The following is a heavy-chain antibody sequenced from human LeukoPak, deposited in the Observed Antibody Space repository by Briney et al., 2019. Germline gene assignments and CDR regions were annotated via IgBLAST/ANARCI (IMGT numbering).Heavy chain of an antibody. CDR1: GGSIRNYY. CDR2: IYYSGST. Sequence: SETLSLTCTVSGGSIRNYYWSWIRQTPGKGLEWIGYIYYSGSTNYNPSLKSRLSISVDTSKNQFSLKLSSVTAADTAVYYCAREVSSDYGDPGDAFDIWGQGTMVTVSS. V-gene: IGHV4-59*12. J-gene: IGHJ3*02. CDR3: AREVSSDYGDPGDAFDI. D-gene: IGHD4-17*01.